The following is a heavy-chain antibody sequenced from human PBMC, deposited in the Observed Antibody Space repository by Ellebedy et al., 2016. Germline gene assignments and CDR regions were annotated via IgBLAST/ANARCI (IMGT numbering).Heavy chain of an antibody. D-gene: IGHD3-22*01. CDR1: GFTFSSYG. J-gene: IGHJ4*02. Sequence: GESLKISXAASGFTFSSYGMHWVRQAPGKGLEWVAVISYDGSNKYYADSVKGRFTISRDNSKNTLYLQMNSLRAEDTAVYYCATTPFYDSSGYFDYWGQGTLVTVSS. CDR3: ATTPFYDSSGYFDY. CDR2: ISYDGSNK. V-gene: IGHV3-30*03.